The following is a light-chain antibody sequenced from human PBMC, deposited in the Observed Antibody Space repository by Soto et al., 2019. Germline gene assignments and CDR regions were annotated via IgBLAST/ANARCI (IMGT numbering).Light chain of an antibody. CDR3: KKYNIYWT. V-gene: IGKV1-5*01. CDR1: QSINRW. J-gene: IGKJ1*01. Sequence: DIQMTQSPPTLSASVGDTVTVTCRASQSINRWLAWCQQRPGKAPDLLICDASSLETGVPSRFSGSGYGTKFTLTISSLQPEDSETYYCKKYNIYWTFGKGTKVDIK. CDR2: DAS.